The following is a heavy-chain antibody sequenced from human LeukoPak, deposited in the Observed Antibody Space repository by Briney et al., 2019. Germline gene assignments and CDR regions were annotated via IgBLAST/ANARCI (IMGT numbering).Heavy chain of an antibody. Sequence: PGGSLRLSCAASGFTFSTYNMNWVRQAPGKGLEWVSSISGSSSYIYYADSVKGRFSISRDNAKNSLYLQMNSLRAEDTAVYYCARVFSGTYLNYHHFDYWGQGTLVTVSS. D-gene: IGHD1-26*01. CDR1: GFTFSTYN. J-gene: IGHJ4*02. V-gene: IGHV3-21*01. CDR3: ARVFSGTYLNYHHFDY. CDR2: ISGSSSYI.